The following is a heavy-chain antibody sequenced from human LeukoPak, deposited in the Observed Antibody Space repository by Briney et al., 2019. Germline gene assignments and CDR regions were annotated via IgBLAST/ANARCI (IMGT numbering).Heavy chain of an antibody. CDR3: ARDSGSYYNAFDI. J-gene: IGHJ3*02. Sequence: GGSLRPSCAASGFTFSSYAMSWVRQAPGKGLEWVSAISGSGGSTYYADSVKGRFTISRDNSKNTLYLQMNSLRAEDTAVYYCARDSGSYYNAFDIWGQGTMVTVSS. V-gene: IGHV3-23*01. CDR1: GFTFSSYA. CDR2: ISGSGGST. D-gene: IGHD1-26*01.